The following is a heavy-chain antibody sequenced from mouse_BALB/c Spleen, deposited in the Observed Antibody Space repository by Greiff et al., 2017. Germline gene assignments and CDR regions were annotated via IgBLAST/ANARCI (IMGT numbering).Heavy chain of an antibody. D-gene: IGHD2-1*01. V-gene: IGHV3-8*02. CDR2: ISYSGST. CDR1: GDSITSGY. Sequence: VHVKQSGPSLVKPSQTLSLTCSVTGDSITSGYWNWIRKFPGNKLEYMGYISYSGSTYYNPSLKSRISITRDTSKNQYYLQLNSVTTEDTATYYCARFGNYVDAMDYWGQGTSVTVSS. J-gene: IGHJ4*01. CDR3: ARFGNYVDAMDY.